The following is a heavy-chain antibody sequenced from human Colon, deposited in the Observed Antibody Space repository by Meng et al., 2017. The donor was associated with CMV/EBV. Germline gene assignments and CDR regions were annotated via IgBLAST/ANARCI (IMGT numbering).Heavy chain of an antibody. CDR2: INFSGDGT. D-gene: IGHD6-19*01. CDR3: ARDGNAWSRDY. J-gene: IGHJ4*02. CDR1: GFTFNLAG. Sequence: SCVASGFTFNLAGMTWVRQAPGKGLEWVSTINFSGDGTYYADSVKGRFTISRDSAKNSLYLQMDSLRAEDTAVYYCARDGNAWSRDYWGQGTLVTVSS. V-gene: IGHV3-21*01.